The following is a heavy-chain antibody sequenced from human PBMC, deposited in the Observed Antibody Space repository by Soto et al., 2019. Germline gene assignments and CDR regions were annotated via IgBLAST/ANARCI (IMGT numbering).Heavy chain of an antibody. D-gene: IGHD4-17*01. CDR3: ARAGQTVSFFDF. J-gene: IGHJ5*01. Sequence: QVQLQVSGPGLLRPSETLSLTCRVSGASMPIYHWTWIRQSPGKGLEWIGNVYYNGATTYKPPLRSLGAISIDTSEKQFSLKLNSLTAADSATYFCARAGQTVSFFDFWAQGALVAISS. V-gene: IGHV4-59*01. CDR2: VYYNGAT. CDR1: GASMPIYH.